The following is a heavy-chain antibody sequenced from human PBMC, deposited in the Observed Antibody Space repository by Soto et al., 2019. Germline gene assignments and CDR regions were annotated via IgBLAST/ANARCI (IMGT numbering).Heavy chain of an antibody. D-gene: IGHD1-26*01. CDR1: GFTFSLFA. J-gene: IGHJ3*02. CDR3: VRDVWWEVGLDAFDI. Sequence: GSLRLSCAASGFTFSLFAMHWVRQVPGKGLEWVAAVSKDGSNTYYADSVKGRFTISRDNPKNTVFMQMNNLRPEDTAVYQCVRDVWWEVGLDAFDIWGQGTTVTVSS. V-gene: IGHV3-30-3*01. CDR2: VSKDGSNT.